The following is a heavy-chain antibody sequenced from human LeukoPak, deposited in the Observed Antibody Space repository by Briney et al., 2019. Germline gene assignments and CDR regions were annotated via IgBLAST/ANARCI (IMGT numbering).Heavy chain of an antibody. D-gene: IGHD2-8*01. CDR1: GFTFSSHW. J-gene: IGHJ5*02. CDR2: IKQDGSEK. CDR3: ARDRTPGVYAIGVFDP. Sequence: GGSLRLSCAASGFTFSSHWMSWVRQAPGKGLEWVANIKQDGSEKYYVDSVKGRFTISRDNAKNSLYLQMNSLRAEDTAVYYCARDRTPGVYAIGVFDPWGQGTLVTVSS. V-gene: IGHV3-7*01.